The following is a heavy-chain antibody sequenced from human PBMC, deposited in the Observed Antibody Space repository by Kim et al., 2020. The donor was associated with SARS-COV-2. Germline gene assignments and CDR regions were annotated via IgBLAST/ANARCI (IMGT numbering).Heavy chain of an antibody. V-gene: IGHV4-39*01. CDR3: ARLDY. CDR2: IYYSGRT. J-gene: IGHJ4*02. Sequence: IYYSGRTYYNPSLKSRVTISVDTSKNQFSLKLSSVTAADTAVYYCARLDYWGQGTLVTVSS.